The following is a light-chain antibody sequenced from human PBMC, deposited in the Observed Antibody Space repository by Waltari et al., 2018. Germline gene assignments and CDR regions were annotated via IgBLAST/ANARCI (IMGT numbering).Light chain of an antibody. Sequence: EIVLTQSPGTLSLSPGERATLPCRASQSVSSSYLAWYQQKPGQAPRLLIYGASSSATGIPDRFSGSWSGTDFTLTISRLEPEDFAVYYCQQYGSSLYTFGQGTKLEIK. V-gene: IGKV3-20*01. CDR2: GAS. J-gene: IGKJ2*01. CDR1: QSVSSSY. CDR3: QQYGSSLYT.